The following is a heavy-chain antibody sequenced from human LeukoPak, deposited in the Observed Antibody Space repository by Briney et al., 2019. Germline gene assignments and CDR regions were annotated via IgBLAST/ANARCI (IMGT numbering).Heavy chain of an antibody. V-gene: IGHV1-2*02. D-gene: IGHD4-23*01. Sequence: ASVKVSCKASGYTFTGYYMHWVRQAPGQGLEWMGWINPNSGGTNYAQKFQGRVTMTRDTSISTAYMELSKLRSDDTAGYFFARVSAVGSRGYYYHMEHWGKGTTVTVSS. CDR1: GYTFTGYY. CDR3: ARVSAVGSRGYYYHMEH. CDR2: INPNSGGT. J-gene: IGHJ6*03.